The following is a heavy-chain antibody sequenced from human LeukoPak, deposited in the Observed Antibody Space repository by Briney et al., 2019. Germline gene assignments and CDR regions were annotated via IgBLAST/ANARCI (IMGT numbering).Heavy chain of an antibody. D-gene: IGHD3-10*01. Sequence: GGSLRLSCAASGFTFSSYAMSWVRQAPGKGLEWVSAISGSGGSTYYADSVKGRFTISRDNSKNTLYLQMISLRAEDTAVYYCAKDPSVDYGSGSYSYYFDYWGQGTLVTVSS. CDR3: AKDPSVDYGSGSYSYYFDY. V-gene: IGHV3-23*01. J-gene: IGHJ4*02. CDR2: ISGSGGST. CDR1: GFTFSSYA.